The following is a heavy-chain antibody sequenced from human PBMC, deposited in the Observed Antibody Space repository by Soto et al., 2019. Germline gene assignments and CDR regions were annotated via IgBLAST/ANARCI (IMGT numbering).Heavy chain of an antibody. CDR1: GFTVSSNY. J-gene: IGHJ4*02. CDR3: ARILSYCGGDCYSN. V-gene: IGHV3-53*04. CDR2: IYSGGST. D-gene: IGHD2-21*02. Sequence: EVQLVESGGGLVQPGGSLRLSCAASGFTVSSNYMSWVRQAPGKGLEWVSVIYSGGSTYYADSVKGRFTISRHNSKNTLYLQMKSLRAEDTAVYYCARILSYCGGDCYSNWGQGTLVTVSS.